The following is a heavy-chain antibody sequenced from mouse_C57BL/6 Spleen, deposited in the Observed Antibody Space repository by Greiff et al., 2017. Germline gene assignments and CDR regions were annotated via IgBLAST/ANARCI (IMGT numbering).Heavy chain of an antibody. CDR1: GYTFTNYW. V-gene: IGHV1-63*01. Sequence: QVQLKESGAELVRPGTSVKMSCKASGYTFTNYWIGWAQQRPGHGLEWIGDIYPGGGYTNYNEKFKGKDTLTADKSSSTAYMQFSSLTSEDSAIYYCARWRDYYGSSYVNWYFDVWGTGTTVTVSS. CDR2: IYPGGGYT. J-gene: IGHJ1*03. D-gene: IGHD1-1*01. CDR3: ARWRDYYGSSYVNWYFDV.